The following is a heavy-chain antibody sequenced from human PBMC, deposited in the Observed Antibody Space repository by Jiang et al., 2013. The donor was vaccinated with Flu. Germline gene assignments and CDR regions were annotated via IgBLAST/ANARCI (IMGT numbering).Heavy chain of an antibody. D-gene: IGHD3-3*01. CDR3: ARGIFQAPSYFDY. J-gene: IGHJ4*02. V-gene: IGHV1-3*01. CDR2: STLAMVT. Sequence: SVKVSCKASGYTFTSYAMHWVRQAPDKGLSGWDGSTLAMVTQNIHRSSRAESPLPGTHPRAQAYMELSSLRSEDTAVYYCARGIFQAPSYFDYWGQGTLVTVSS. CDR1: GYTFTSYA.